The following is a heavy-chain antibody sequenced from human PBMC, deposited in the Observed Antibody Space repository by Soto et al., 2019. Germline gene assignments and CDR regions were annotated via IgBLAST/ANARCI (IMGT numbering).Heavy chain of an antibody. CDR1: GGSISSGGYY. D-gene: IGHD2-2*01. CDR2: IYYSGST. Sequence: SETLSLTCTVSGGSISSGGYYWSWIRQHPGKGLEWIGYIYYSGSTYYNPSLKSRVTISVDTSKNQFSLKLSSVTAADTAVYYCAGYCSSTNGYYYYGMDVWGQGTTVTVSS. V-gene: IGHV4-31*03. CDR3: AGYCSSTNGYYYYGMDV. J-gene: IGHJ6*02.